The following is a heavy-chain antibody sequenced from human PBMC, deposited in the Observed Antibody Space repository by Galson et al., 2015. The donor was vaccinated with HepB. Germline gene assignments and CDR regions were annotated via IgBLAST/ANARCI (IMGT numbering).Heavy chain of an antibody. CDR1: GYTFTSYA. Sequence: SVKVSCKASGYTFTSYAMHWVRQAPGQRLEWMGWINAGNGNTKYSQKFQGRVTITRDTSASTAYMELSSLRSEDTAAYYCARVGITMVRGANGFDYWGQGTLVTVSS. J-gene: IGHJ4*02. CDR3: ARVGITMVRGANGFDY. V-gene: IGHV1-3*01. CDR2: INAGNGNT. D-gene: IGHD3-10*01.